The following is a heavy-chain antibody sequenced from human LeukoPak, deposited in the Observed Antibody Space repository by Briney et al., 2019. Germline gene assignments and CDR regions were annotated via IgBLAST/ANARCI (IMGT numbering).Heavy chain of an antibody. CDR1: GFTFSSNY. D-gene: IGHD6-19*01. V-gene: IGHV3-66*01. CDR2: IYNGGGT. CDR3: ARDDTAVAGQDY. J-gene: IGHJ4*02. Sequence: GGSLRLSCAASGFTFSSNYMSWVRQAPGKGLEWVAVIYNGGGTYYADSVKGRFAISRDNSKNTLYLQINSLRVEDTAIYYCARDDTAVAGQDYWGQGTLVTVS.